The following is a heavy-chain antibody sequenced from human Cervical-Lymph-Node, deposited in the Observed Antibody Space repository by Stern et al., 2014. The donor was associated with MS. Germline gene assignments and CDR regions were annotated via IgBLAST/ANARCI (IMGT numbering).Heavy chain of an antibody. CDR2: IIPVFGTP. Sequence: QVQLVESGSGVGQPGSSVNVTCKASGGTFRTFAVNWVRQAPGQGLEWVGGIIPVFGTPTYAKKFQGRVTIIPDESTNTVSVEITRLTTDDTATYFCASAHSAISRGYKGMNVWGQGTTIVVSS. CDR1: GGTFRTFA. J-gene: IGHJ6*02. CDR3: ASAHSAISRGYKGMNV. V-gene: IGHV1-69*01. D-gene: IGHD6-13*01.